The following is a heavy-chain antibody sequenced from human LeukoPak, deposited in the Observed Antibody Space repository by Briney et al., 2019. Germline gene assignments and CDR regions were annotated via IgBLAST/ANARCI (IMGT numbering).Heavy chain of an antibody. J-gene: IGHJ4*02. V-gene: IGHV4-34*01. D-gene: IGHD3-22*01. Sequence: PSETLSLTCAVYGGSFSGYYWSWIRQPPGKGLEWIGEINHSGSTNYNPSLKSRVTISVDKSKNQFSLKLSSVTAADTAVYYCAREVIVVTSENTEIFDYWGQGTLVTVSS. CDR3: AREVIVVTSENTEIFDY. CDR2: INHSGST. CDR1: GGSFSGYY.